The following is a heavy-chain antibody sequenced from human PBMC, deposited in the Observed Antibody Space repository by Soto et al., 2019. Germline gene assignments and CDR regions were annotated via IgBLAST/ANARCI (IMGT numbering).Heavy chain of an antibody. CDR1: GGTFSSSA. Sequence: SATVSCKASGGTFSSSAISWGRQPTRQGLEWMGGIIPIFGTANYEQKSQGRVAITADESTSTAYMELSSLRSEDTAVYYCASLLRGYSGTGDYWGQGTLVTVSS. CDR2: IIPIFGTA. D-gene: IGHD5-12*01. CDR3: ASLLRGYSGTGDY. J-gene: IGHJ4*02. V-gene: IGHV1-69*13.